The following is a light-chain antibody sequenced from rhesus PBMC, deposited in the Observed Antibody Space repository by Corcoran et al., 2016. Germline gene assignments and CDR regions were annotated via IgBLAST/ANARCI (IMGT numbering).Light chain of an antibody. Sequence: DIVMTQSPDSLAVSLGERVTINCKSSQSLLYSSNNKNYLAWYQPKPGQAPKLLIYWASTRESGVPNRVSGSGSGTDFTLTISGPQAEDVAVYYCQQYYSSPYSFGQGTKVEIK. CDR1: QSLLYSSNNKNY. J-gene: IGKJ2*01. CDR3: QQYYSSPYS. V-gene: IGKV4-1*01. CDR2: WAS.